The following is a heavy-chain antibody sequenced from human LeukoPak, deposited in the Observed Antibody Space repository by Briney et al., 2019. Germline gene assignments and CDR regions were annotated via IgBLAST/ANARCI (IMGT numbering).Heavy chain of an antibody. CDR2: INPNSGDT. D-gene: IGHD1-7*01. Sequence: ASVKVSCKASGYTFTGYYMHWVRQAPGQGLEWMGWINPNSGDTNYAQKFQGRVTMTTDTSTSTAYMELRSLRSDDTAVYYCARYNLKGTTGDYWGQGTLVTVSS. CDR3: ARYNLKGTTGDY. CDR1: GYTFTGYY. J-gene: IGHJ4*02. V-gene: IGHV1-2*02.